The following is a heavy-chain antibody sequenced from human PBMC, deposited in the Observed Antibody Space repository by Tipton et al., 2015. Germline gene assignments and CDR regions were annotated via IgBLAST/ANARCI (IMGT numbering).Heavy chain of an antibody. D-gene: IGHD3-10*01. CDR3: AIDSPGRYPFDF. V-gene: IGHV3-23*01. CDR2: ISGSGGST. CDR1: GFAFTGHA. J-gene: IGHJ4*02. Sequence: SLRLSCAASGFAFTGHAMAWIRQATGRGLEWVSGISGSGGSTYYADSVMGRFSISRDNSKNTLYLQMNSLRVEDTAVYYCAIDSPGRYPFDFWGQGTLVTVSS.